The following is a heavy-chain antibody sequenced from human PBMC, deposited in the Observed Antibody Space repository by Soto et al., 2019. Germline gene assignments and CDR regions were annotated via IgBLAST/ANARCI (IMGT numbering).Heavy chain of an antibody. V-gene: IGHV4-31*03. J-gene: IGHJ5*02. Sequence: QVQLQESGPGLVKPSQTLSLTCTVSGGSISSGGYYWSWIRQRPGQGLEWIGYIYYSGSTYYNPSLKSRVTISVDTSKHQFALKLSAVTAADTAVYYCARGMNGLTGNWFDPWGQGTLVTVSS. D-gene: IGHD2-8*01. CDR1: GGSISSGGYY. CDR2: IYYSGST. CDR3: ARGMNGLTGNWFDP.